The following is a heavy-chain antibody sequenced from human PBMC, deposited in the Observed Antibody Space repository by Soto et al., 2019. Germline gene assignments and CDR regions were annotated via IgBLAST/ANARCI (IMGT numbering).Heavy chain of an antibody. D-gene: IGHD2-15*01. CDR3: ARIQPGYDAFDI. CDR2: ISTSSSYI. V-gene: IGHV3-21*04. CDR1: GFTFSSYS. J-gene: IGHJ3*02. Sequence: EVQLVESGGGLVKPGGSLRLSCAASGFTFSSYSMNWVRQAPGKGLEWVSSISTSSSYIYYADSVNGRFTISRDNAKNPLYLQMNSLSAADTAVYYLARIQPGYDAFDILGQGTTVTVTS.